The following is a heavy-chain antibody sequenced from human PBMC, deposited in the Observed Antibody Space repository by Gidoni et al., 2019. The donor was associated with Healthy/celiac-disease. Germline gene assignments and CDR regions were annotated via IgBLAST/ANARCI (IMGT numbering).Heavy chain of an antibody. CDR3: ARHRQQLVRGYYYYYYMDV. V-gene: IGHV5-51*01. D-gene: IGHD6-13*01. J-gene: IGHJ6*03. CDR2: IYPGDSDT. CDR1: GYSFTSSW. Sequence: EVQLVQSGAEVKKPGESLKISCKGSGYSFTSSWIGWVRQMPGKGLEWLGIIYPGDSDTRYSPSFQGQVTISADKSISTAYLQWSSLKASDTAMYYCARHRQQLVRGYYYYYYMDVWGKGTTVTVSS.